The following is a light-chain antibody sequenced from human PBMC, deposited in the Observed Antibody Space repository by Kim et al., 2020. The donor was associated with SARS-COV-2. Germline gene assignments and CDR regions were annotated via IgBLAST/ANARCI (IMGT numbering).Light chain of an antibody. V-gene: IGLV3-19*01. Sequence: SSELTQDPAVSVALGQTVRITCQGDSLRSYFASWYQQKPGQAPLLVIYGKTNRPSGIPDRFSGSSSGRTASLTITGTQAEDEDDYYCMSRDTDGPHNYVF. CDR1: SLRSYF. CDR3: MSRDTDGPHNYV. CDR2: GKT. J-gene: IGLJ1*01.